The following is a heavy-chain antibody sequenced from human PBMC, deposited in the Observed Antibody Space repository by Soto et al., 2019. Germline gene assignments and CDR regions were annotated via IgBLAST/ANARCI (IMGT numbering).Heavy chain of an antibody. CDR2: IIPMFAIT. V-gene: IGHV1-69*01. CDR1: GGTFSGTA. J-gene: IGHJ4*02. D-gene: IGHD1-1*01. CDR3: VRAPTNNQVKVFH. Sequence: QVQLVQSGAEVKKPGSSVTVSCKVSGGTFSGTAINWVRQAPGQGHEWLGGIIPMFAITHYAPKFQGRVANTGEDSTSTAHLPLDRLGSDRPALVPRVRAPTNNQVKVFHWGQGTRVSVSS.